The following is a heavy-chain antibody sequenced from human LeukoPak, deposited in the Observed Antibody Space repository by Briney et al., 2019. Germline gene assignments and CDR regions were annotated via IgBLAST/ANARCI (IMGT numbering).Heavy chain of an antibody. CDR1: GSTFSSFS. CDR3: ARDEALDY. CDR2: ISSSLSST. V-gene: IGHV3-21*01. J-gene: IGHJ4*02. Sequence: GGSLRLSCVASGSTFSSFSMNWVRQAPGKGLEWVSSISSSLSSTYYADSVKGRFTISRDNSKNSLYLQMNSLRAEDTAVYYCARDEALDYWGQGTLVTVSS.